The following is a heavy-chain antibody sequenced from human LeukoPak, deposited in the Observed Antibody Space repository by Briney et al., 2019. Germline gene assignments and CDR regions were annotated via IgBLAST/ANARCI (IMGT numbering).Heavy chain of an antibody. CDR3: ARDPTNGYCSGGTCSDY. CDR1: GFTFSSYG. CDR2: IWYDGSNK. V-gene: IGHV3-33*01. J-gene: IGHJ4*02. Sequence: GGSLRLSCAASGFTFSSYGMHWVRQAPGKGLEWVAVIWYDGSNKYYADSVKGRFTISRDNSKNTLYLQMNSLRAEDTAVYYCARDPTNGYCSGGTCSDYWGQGTLVTVSS. D-gene: IGHD2-15*01.